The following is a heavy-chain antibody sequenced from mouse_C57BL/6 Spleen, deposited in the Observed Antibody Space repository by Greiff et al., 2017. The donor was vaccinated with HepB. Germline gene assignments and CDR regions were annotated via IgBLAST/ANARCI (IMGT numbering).Heavy chain of an antibody. J-gene: IGHJ4*01. CDR3: TKSNPYYYAMDY. CDR1: GFTFSNYW. CDR2: IRLKSDNYAT. D-gene: IGHD2-5*01. Sequence: EVHLVESGGGLVQPGGSMKLSCVASGFTFSNYWMNWVRQSPEKGLEWVAQIRLKSDNYATHYAESVKGRFTISRDDSKSSVYLQMNNLRAEDTGIYYCTKSNPYYYAMDYWGQGTSVTVSS. V-gene: IGHV6-3*01.